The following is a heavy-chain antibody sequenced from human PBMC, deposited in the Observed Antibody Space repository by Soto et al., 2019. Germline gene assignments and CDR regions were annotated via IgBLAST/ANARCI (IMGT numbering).Heavy chain of an antibody. CDR3: ARDGYSSSGDYYGMDV. CDR1: GGTFSSYA. Sequence: SVKVSCKASGGTFSSYAISWVRQAPGQGLEWMGGIIPIFGTANYAQKFQGRVTITADESTSTAYMELISLRSEDTAVYYCARDGYSSSGDYYGMDVWGQGTTVTVS. CDR2: IIPIFGTA. D-gene: IGHD6-6*01. J-gene: IGHJ6*02. V-gene: IGHV1-69*13.